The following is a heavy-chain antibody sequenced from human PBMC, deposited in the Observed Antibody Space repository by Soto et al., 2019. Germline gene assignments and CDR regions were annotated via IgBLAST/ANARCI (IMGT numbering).Heavy chain of an antibody. CDR1: GGTFSSYA. D-gene: IGHD7-27*01. J-gene: IGHJ6*02. V-gene: IGHV1-69*06. Sequence: SVKVSCKASGGTFSSYAISWVRQAPGQGLEWMGGIIPIFGTANYAQKFQGRVTITADKSTSTAYMELSSLRSEDTAVYYCASSQLGSYYYYGMDVWGQGTTVTVSS. CDR2: IIPIFGTA. CDR3: ASSQLGSYYYYGMDV.